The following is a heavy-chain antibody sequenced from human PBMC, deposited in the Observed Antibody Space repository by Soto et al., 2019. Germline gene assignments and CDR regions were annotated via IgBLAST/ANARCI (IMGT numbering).Heavy chain of an antibody. V-gene: IGHV3-30*18. CDR2: ISYDGSNK. CDR1: GFTFSSYG. Sequence: QVQLVESGGGVVQPGRSLRLSCAASGFTFSSYGMHWVRQAPGKGLEWVAVISYDGSNKYYADSVKGRFTISRDNSKNTLYLQMNSLIAEDTAVYYCAKAKEGFDPWGQGTLVTVSS. J-gene: IGHJ5*02. CDR3: AKAKEGFDP.